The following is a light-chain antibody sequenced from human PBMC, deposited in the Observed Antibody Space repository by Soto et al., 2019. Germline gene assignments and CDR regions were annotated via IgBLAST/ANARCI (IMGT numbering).Light chain of an antibody. J-gene: IGLJ2*01. CDR3: SSYAGSNTPVI. V-gene: IGLV2-8*01. CDR1: SSDVGGSNY. Sequence: QSALTQPPSASGSPGQSVTISCTGTSSDVGGSNYVSWYQQHPGKAPKFLIFEVSRRPSGVPDRFSGSKSGNTASLTVSGLQADDESDYYCSSYAGSNTPVIFGGGTKLTVL. CDR2: EVS.